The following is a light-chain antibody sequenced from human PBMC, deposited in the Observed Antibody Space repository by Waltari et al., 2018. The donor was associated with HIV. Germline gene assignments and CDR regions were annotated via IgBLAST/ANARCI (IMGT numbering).Light chain of an antibody. J-gene: IGLJ3*02. CDR3: CSYVSEIVPCV. CDR1: SSDVGAYNL. Sequence: QTALTQPASVSGSPGQSITISCTGTSSDVGAYNLVSWYQQHPGKAPRLIIYDVSEGPAGVAIGFTGSKAGNTASRTISGLQAEDEADYYCCSYVSEIVPCVFGGGTKLTVL. CDR2: DVS. V-gene: IGLV2-23*02.